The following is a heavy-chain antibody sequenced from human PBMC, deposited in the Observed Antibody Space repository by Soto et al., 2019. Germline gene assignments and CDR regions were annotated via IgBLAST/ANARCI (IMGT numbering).Heavy chain of an antibody. D-gene: IGHD5-18*01. CDR3: ARSKIQLGNFDY. V-gene: IGHV3-30-3*01. CDR2: ISYDGSNK. CDR1: GFTFSSYA. Sequence: PGGSLRLSCAASGFTFSSYAMHWVRQAPGKGLEWVAVISYDGSNKYYADSVKGRFTISRDNSKNTLYLQMNSLRAEDTAVYYCARSKIQLGNFDYWGQGTLVTVS. J-gene: IGHJ4*02.